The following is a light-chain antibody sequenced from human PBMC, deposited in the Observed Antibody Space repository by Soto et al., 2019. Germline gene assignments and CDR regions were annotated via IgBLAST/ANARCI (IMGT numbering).Light chain of an antibody. Sequence: QSALTQPASVSGSPGQSITISCTGTSSDVGGYAYVSWYQQYPGKAPKLVISEVTNRPSGISHRFSGSRSGNTASLTISGLQADVEADYYCSSYTSSTTPVFGGGTKLTVL. J-gene: IGLJ2*01. CDR3: SSYTSSTTPV. V-gene: IGLV2-14*01. CDR2: EVT. CDR1: SSDVGGYAY.